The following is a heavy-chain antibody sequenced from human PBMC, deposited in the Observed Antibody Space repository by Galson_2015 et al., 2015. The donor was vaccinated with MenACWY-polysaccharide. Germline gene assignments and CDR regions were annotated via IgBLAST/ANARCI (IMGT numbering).Heavy chain of an antibody. Sequence: SVKVSCKASGYTFTSYDINWVRQATGQGLEWMGWMNPNSGNIGYAQKFQGRVTMTRNTSINTVYMELSSLRAEDTAVYYCARKGSDCGGSCRHSGFDYWGQGTLVTVSS. CDR2: MNPNSGNI. J-gene: IGHJ4*02. CDR3: ARKGSDCGGSCRHSGFDY. V-gene: IGHV1-8*01. D-gene: IGHD2-15*01. CDR1: GYTFTSYD.